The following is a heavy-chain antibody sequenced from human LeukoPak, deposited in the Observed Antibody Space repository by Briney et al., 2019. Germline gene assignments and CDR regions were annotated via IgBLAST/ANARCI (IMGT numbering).Heavy chain of an antibody. V-gene: IGHV1-8*02. Sequence: ASVKVSCKASGYTFTSYAMNWVRQAPGQGPEWMGWMNAKSGHTGYAQNLEGRVTMTRDTSTNTAYMELRSLRSEDTAVYFCARSMFDNSGHYYYFYYALDVWGQGTTVTVSS. J-gene: IGHJ6*02. D-gene: IGHD3-22*01. CDR2: MNAKSGHT. CDR3: ARSMFDNSGHYYYFYYALDV. CDR1: GYTFTSYA.